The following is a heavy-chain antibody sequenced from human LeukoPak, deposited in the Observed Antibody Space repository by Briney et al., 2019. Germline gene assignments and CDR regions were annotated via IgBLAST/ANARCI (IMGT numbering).Heavy chain of an antibody. CDR2: ISWNSGSI. Sequence: GGSLRLSCAASGFTFDDYAMHWVRQAPGKGLEWVSGISWNSGSIGYADSVKGRFTISRDNAKNSLYLQMNSLRAEDTALYYCAKDTASYGYRFDYWGQGTLVTVSS. J-gene: IGHJ4*02. CDR1: GFTFDDYA. CDR3: AKDTASYGYRFDY. V-gene: IGHV3-9*01. D-gene: IGHD5-18*01.